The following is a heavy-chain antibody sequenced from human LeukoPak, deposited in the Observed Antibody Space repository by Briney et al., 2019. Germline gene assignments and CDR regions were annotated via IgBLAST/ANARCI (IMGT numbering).Heavy chain of an antibody. J-gene: IGHJ4*02. CDR2: IIPIFGIA. Sequence: GSSVKVSFKASGGTFISYAISWVRQAPGQGLEWMGRIIPIFGIANYAQKFQGRVTITADKSTSTAYMELSSLRSDDTAVYYCVRLKVDGDSLLHWGQGTLVTVSS. D-gene: IGHD3-9*01. CDR1: GGTFISYA. CDR3: VRLKVDGDSLLH. V-gene: IGHV1-69*04.